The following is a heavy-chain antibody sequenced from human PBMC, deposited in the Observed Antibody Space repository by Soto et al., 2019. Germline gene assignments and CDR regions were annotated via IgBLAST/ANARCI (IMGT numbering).Heavy chain of an antibody. D-gene: IGHD2-15*01. CDR1: GYTFTTYY. J-gene: IGHJ4*02. Sequence: QVQLVQSGAEVKRPGASVKVSCKASGYTFTTYYMHWVRQAPGQGLEWLGIINPNGGSTTYAQKFQGRVTMTRDTSTGTVYLELSSLRSEDTAVYYCARAGYCSGGTCFHGNCDYWGQGTLVTVSA. CDR2: INPNGGST. CDR3: ARAGYCSGGTCFHGNCDY. V-gene: IGHV1-46*01.